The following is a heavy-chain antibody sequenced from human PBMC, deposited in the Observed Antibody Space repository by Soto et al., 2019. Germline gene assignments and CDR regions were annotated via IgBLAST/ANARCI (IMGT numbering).Heavy chain of an antibody. Sequence: GGSLRLSCAASGFTFSSYSMNWVRQAPGKGLEWVSYISSSSSTIYYADSVKGRFTISRDNAKNSLYLQMNSLRAEDTAVYYCARVPDYGDYDPDLDYYYYYMDVWGKGTTVTVSS. D-gene: IGHD4-17*01. CDR2: ISSSSSTI. J-gene: IGHJ6*03. V-gene: IGHV3-48*01. CDR3: ARVPDYGDYDPDLDYYYYYMDV. CDR1: GFTFSSYS.